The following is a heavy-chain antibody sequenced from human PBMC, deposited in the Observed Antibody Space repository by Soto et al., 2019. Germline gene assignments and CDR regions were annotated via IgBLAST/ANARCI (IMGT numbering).Heavy chain of an antibody. V-gene: IGHV1-69*06. Sequence: GASVKVSCKASGGTFSSYAISWVRQAPGQGLEWMGGIIPIFGTANYAQKFQGRVTITADKSTSTAYMELCSLRSEDTAVYYCARLNYYGSGSYSHYYYYYGMDVWGQGTTVTVSS. CDR3: ARLNYYGSGSYSHYYYYYGMDV. CDR1: GGTFSSYA. D-gene: IGHD3-10*01. CDR2: IIPIFGTA. J-gene: IGHJ6*02.